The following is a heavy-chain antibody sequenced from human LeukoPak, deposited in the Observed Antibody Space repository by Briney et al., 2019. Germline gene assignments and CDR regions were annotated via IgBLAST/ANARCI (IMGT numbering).Heavy chain of an antibody. D-gene: IGHD6-13*01. CDR3: ARDPSWGYSSSWYADAFDI. Sequence: GASVKVSCKASGYTFTSYYIHWVRLAPGQGLEWMGIINPGGGSTSYAQQFQGRVTMTSDMSTSTVYMELSSLRSEDTAVYYCARDPSWGYSSSWYADAFDIWGQGTMVTVSS. CDR1: GYTFTSYY. V-gene: IGHV1-46*01. J-gene: IGHJ3*02. CDR2: INPGGGST.